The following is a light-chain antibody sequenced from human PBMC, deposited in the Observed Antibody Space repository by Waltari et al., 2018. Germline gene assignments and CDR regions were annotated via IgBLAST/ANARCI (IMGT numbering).Light chain of an antibody. J-gene: IGKJ4*01. Sequence: EIEMTQSPSSLSASVGDRVAITCRASQHIGSWLAWYQQKPEKAPKSLIFAASRLQSGVPSRFSGSGSGTEFTLTISSLQPEDFATYYCQQYTNYPLTCGGGTKVEIK. V-gene: IGKV1D-16*01. CDR2: AAS. CDR1: QHIGSW. CDR3: QQYTNYPLT.